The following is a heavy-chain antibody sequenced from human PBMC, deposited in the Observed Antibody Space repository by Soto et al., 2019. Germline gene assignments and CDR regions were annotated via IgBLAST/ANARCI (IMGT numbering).Heavy chain of an antibody. Sequence: PGGSLRLSCAASGFTFSSYGMHWVRQAPGKGLEWVAVISYDGSNKYYADSVKGRFTISRDNSKNTLYLQMNSLRAEDTAVYYCANSDDNSGYNYYYGMDGWGQGTTVTVSS. V-gene: IGHV3-30*18. J-gene: IGHJ6*02. D-gene: IGHD3-22*01. CDR2: ISYDGSNK. CDR1: GFTFSSYG. CDR3: ANSDDNSGYNYYYGMDG.